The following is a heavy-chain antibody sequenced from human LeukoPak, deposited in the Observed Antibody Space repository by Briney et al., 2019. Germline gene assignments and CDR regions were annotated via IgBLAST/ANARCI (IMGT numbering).Heavy chain of an antibody. V-gene: IGHV3-7*01. Sequence: GGSLRLSCAASGFSFRSYWMSWVRQAPGKGLEWVANIKEDGSEKDYVDSVKGRFTISRDNAKSSLYLQMNSLRAEDTAVYYCARRAYCGGDCFSFDYWGQGTLVTVSS. J-gene: IGHJ4*02. D-gene: IGHD2-21*02. CDR1: GFSFRSYW. CDR2: IKEDGSEK. CDR3: ARRAYCGGDCFSFDY.